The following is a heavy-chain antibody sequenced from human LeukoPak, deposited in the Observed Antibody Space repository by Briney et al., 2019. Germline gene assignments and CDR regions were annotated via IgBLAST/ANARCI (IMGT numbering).Heavy chain of an antibody. CDR2: INPNSGGT. D-gene: IGHD1-14*01. J-gene: IGHJ4*02. CDR1: GYTFPGYY. V-gene: IGHV1-2*02. Sequence: ASVKVSCKASGYTFPGYYMHWVRQAPGPGLEWIGWINPNSGGTNYAQKFQGRVTMTRDTSISTAYMELSRLRSDDTAVYYCARETADGGALFDYWGQGTLVTVSP. CDR3: ARETADGGALFDY.